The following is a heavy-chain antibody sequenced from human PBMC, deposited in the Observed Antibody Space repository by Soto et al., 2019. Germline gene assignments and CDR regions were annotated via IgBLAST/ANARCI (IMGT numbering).Heavy chain of an antibody. Sequence: ASVKVSCKASGYTFTIYDIYGVRQAAVQGREGMGWMNPSTGNSGYAQKFQGRVTMTSDTSISTAHMELSSLRSEDTAVYYCARRAETNGWNGFGADKYYFDFWGQGTLVTVSS. CDR2: MNPSTGNS. D-gene: IGHD1-1*01. J-gene: IGHJ4*02. CDR3: ARRAETNGWNGFGADKYYFDF. CDR1: GYTFTIYD. V-gene: IGHV1-8*01.